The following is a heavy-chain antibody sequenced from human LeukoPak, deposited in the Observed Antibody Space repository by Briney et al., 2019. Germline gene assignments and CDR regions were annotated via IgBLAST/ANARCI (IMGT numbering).Heavy chain of an antibody. J-gene: IGHJ3*02. CDR1: GYTFTGYY. V-gene: IGHV1-18*04. D-gene: IGHD3-9*01. Sequence: ASVKVSCKASGYTFTGYYMHWVRQAPGQGLEWMGWISAYNGNTNYAQKLQGRVTITADKSTSTAYMELSSLRSEDTAVYYCARQLRYFDYDAFDIWGQGTMVTVSS. CDR2: ISAYNGNT. CDR3: ARQLRYFDYDAFDI.